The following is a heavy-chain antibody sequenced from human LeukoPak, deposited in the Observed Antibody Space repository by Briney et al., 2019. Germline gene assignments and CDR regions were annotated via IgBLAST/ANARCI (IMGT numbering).Heavy chain of an antibody. CDR2: IYYSGST. J-gene: IGHJ6*03. Sequence: SETLSLTCTVSGGSISSYYWSWIRQPPGKGLEWIGYIYYSGSTNYNPSLKSRVTISVDTSKNQFSLKLSSVTAADTAVYYCARRVDTTRGYYYFYMDVWGKGTTVTVSS. CDR3: ARRVDTTRGYYYFYMDV. D-gene: IGHD5-18*01. V-gene: IGHV4-59*08. CDR1: GGSISSYY.